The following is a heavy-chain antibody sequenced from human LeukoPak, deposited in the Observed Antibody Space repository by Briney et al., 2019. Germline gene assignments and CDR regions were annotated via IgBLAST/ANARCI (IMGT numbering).Heavy chain of an antibody. Sequence: PGGSLRLSRAVSGFIFSNYWMHWVRQAPGKGLVWVSRLSSDGSTTSYADSVKGRFTISRDNAKNTLYLQMNSLRVEDSAVYYCARDGGYSDFEYWGQGTLVTVSS. D-gene: IGHD4-23*01. CDR3: ARDGGYSDFEY. CDR2: LSSDGSTT. J-gene: IGHJ4*02. V-gene: IGHV3-74*01. CDR1: GFIFSNYW.